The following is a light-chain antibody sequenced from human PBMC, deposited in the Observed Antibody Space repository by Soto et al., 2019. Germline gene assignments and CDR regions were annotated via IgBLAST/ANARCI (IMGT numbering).Light chain of an antibody. CDR1: QTISGW. V-gene: IGKV1-5*03. CDR2: QAS. Sequence: DIQMTQSPSTLSASVGDRVTITCRASQTISGWLSWYQQKPGKAPNLLIYQASTSRSCVPSRFSGSGSATEVTLSISSLQADDFVTYYCPQYKCVWPFGHGTKVESK. J-gene: IGKJ1*01. CDR3: PQYKCVWP.